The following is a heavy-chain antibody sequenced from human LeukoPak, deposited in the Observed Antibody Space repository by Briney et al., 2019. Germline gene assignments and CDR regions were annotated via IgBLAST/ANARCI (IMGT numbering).Heavy chain of an antibody. V-gene: IGHV3-53*01. CDR3: ARGGSYLSAFDI. CDR2: IYSGGST. CDR1: GFTFSSYS. Sequence: GGSLRLSCAASGFTFSSYSLNWVRQAPGKGLEWVSIIYSGGSTFYADSVKGRFTISRDNSKNTLYLQMNSLRAEDTAVYYCARGGSYLSAFDIWGQGTMVTVSS. D-gene: IGHD1-26*01. J-gene: IGHJ3*02.